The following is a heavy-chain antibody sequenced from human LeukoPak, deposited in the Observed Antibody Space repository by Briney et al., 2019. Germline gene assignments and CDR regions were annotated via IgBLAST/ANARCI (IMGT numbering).Heavy chain of an antibody. CDR1: GGTFSSYT. Sequence: SVKDTCKASGGTFSSYTICWVRQAPGQGVAGMGRIIPILGIANYVQKFQGRVTITADKSTSTAYMELSSLRSEDTAVYYCASIVGATTGDYWGQGTLVTVSS. V-gene: IGHV1-69*02. J-gene: IGHJ4*02. CDR3: ASIVGATTGDY. CDR2: IIPILGIA. D-gene: IGHD1-26*01.